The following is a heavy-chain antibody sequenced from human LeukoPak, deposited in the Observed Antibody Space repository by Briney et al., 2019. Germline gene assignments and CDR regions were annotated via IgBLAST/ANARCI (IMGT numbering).Heavy chain of an antibody. D-gene: IGHD5-18*01. CDR1: GFIFSGYW. CDR3: ARGGHTYEY. J-gene: IGHJ4*02. V-gene: IGHV3-7*05. CDR2: IKQDGSDI. Sequence: GGSLRLSCAASGFIFSGYWMSWVRQAPGKGLEWVANIKQDGSDIYYVDSVKGRFTISRDNAKNSLYLQMNSLRAEDTAVYYCARGGHTYEYWGQGTLVTVSS.